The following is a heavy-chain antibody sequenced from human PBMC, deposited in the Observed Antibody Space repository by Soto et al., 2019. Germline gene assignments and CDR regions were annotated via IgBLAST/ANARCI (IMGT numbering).Heavy chain of an antibody. V-gene: IGHV4-4*01. CDR3: FKAEDGIRDTLSVSEFLLNRSSDL. D-gene: IGHD2-15*01. J-gene: IGHJ2*01. CDR2: IYHSGST. Sequence: GKGLEWIGEIYHSGSTNYNPSLKSRVTISVDKSKNQFSLKLSSVTAADTAVYFFFKAEDGIRDTLSVSEFLLNRSSDL.